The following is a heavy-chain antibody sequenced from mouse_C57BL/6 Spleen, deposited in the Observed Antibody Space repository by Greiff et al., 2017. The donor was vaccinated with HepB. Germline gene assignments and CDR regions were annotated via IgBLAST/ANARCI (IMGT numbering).Heavy chain of an antibody. CDR3: TGGVLRAFAY. CDR1: GFTFSNYW. CDR2: IRLKSDNYAT. J-gene: IGHJ3*01. D-gene: IGHD1-1*01. Sequence: EVQGVESGGGLVQPGGSMKLSCVASGFTFSNYWMNWVRQSPEKGLEWVAQIRLKSDNYATHYAESVKGRFTISRDDSKSSVYLQMNNLRAEDTGIYYCTGGVLRAFAYWGQGTLVTVSA. V-gene: IGHV6-3*01.